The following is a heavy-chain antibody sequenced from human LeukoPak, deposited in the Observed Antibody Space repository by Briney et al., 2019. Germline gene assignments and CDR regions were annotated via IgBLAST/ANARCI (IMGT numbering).Heavy chain of an antibody. D-gene: IGHD3-3*01. CDR2: VSYSGNT. CDR3: ARAGRFTSGRSYFFDS. Sequence: SETLSLTGSVSGGSISGYCWSGIRQPPGKGLEWIAYVSYSGNTNYTPSLKNRVSISVDTSKNRFSLQLRSVTAADTAFYYCARAGRFTSGRSYFFDSWGQGTLVTVS. V-gene: IGHV4-59*13. CDR1: GGSISGYC. J-gene: IGHJ4*02.